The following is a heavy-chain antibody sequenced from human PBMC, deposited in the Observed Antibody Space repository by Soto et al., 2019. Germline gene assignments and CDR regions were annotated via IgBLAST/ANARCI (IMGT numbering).Heavy chain of an antibody. CDR2: TYYRSKWYN. J-gene: IGHJ4*02. Sequence: PTILLTSSISSGSSSSNTAAWHWLRQSPSRGLEWLGRTYYRSKWYNDYAVSVKSRITINPDTSKNQFSLQLNSVTPEDTAVYYCARGYYYDGGMWGFNYFDYWGQGTLVTVSS. D-gene: IGHD3-22*01. CDR1: SGSSSSNTAA. V-gene: IGHV6-1*01. CDR3: ARGYYYDGGMWGFNYFDY.